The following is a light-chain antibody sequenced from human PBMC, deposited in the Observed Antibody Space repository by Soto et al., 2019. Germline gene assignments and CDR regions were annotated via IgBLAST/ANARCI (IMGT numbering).Light chain of an antibody. Sequence: QSVLTQPPSVSGSPGQSVTISCTGTSSDVGSYDRVSWYQQPPGTAPKLMIYEVSNRPSGVPDRVSGSKSGNTASLTISGLQAEDEADYYCISCVRSSTVVFGGGTKLTVL. CDR2: EVS. CDR1: SSDVGSYDR. J-gene: IGLJ2*01. CDR3: ISCVRSSTVV. V-gene: IGLV2-18*02.